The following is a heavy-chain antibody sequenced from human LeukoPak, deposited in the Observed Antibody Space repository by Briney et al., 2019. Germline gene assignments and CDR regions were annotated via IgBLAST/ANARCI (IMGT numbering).Heavy chain of an antibody. Sequence: PGGSLRLSCAASGFTFSSYSMNWVRQAPGKGLEWVSSISSSSSYIYYADSVKGRFTISRDNGKNSLYLQMNSLRAEDTAVYYCARDTHYDYVWGSYRPFDYWGQGTLVTVSS. CDR1: GFTFSSYS. V-gene: IGHV3-21*01. CDR2: ISSSSSYI. J-gene: IGHJ4*02. D-gene: IGHD3-16*02. CDR3: ARDTHYDYVWGSYRPFDY.